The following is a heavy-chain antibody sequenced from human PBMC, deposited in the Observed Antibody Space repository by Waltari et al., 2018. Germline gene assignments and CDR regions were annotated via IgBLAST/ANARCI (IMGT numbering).Heavy chain of an antibody. CDR2: VYHSGIT. CDR1: GYSISSGYY. Sequence: QVQLQXSGPGLVKPSETLSLICTVSGYSISSGYYWGWVRQPPGKGLEWVGSVYHSGITYYNPSLESRVTISVDTSKRQFSLKLSAVTAADXTVYYCARAGNTCDYWGQGTLVXXSS. V-gene: IGHV4-38-2*02. J-gene: IGHJ4*02. CDR3: ARAGNTCDY. D-gene: IGHD2-2*02.